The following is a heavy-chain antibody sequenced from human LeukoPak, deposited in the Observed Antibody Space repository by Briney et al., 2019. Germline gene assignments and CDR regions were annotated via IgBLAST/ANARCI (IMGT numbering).Heavy chain of an antibody. CDR3: AKGTAFDIVVVVAATELDY. V-gene: IGHV3-23*01. Sequence: GGSLRLSCAASGFTFSSYVMSWVRQAPGKGLEWVSAISGSGSTIYYADSVKGRFTISRDNSKNTLYLQMNSLRAEDTAVYYCAKGTAFDIVVVVAATELDYWGQGTLVTVSS. D-gene: IGHD2-15*01. J-gene: IGHJ4*02. CDR1: GFTFSSYV. CDR2: ISGSGSTI.